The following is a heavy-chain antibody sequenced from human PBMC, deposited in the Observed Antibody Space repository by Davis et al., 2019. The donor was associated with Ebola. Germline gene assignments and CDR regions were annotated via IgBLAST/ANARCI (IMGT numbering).Heavy chain of an antibody. J-gene: IGHJ4*02. Sequence: GESLKISCAASGFTFSDYYMSWIRQAPGKGLEWVSYISSSGSTIYYADSVKGRFTISRDNAKNSLYLQMNSLRAEDTAVYYCAREPSKGQVLGYCSGGSCSDGYWGQGTLVTVSS. V-gene: IGHV3-11*01. CDR3: AREPSKGQVLGYCSGGSCSDGY. D-gene: IGHD2-15*01. CDR1: GFTFSDYY. CDR2: ISSSGSTI.